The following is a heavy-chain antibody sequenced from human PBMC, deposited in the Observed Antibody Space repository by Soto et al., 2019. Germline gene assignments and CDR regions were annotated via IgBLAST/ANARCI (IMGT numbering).Heavy chain of an antibody. Sequence: PGGSLRLSCEISAFTFSSYWMSWVRQAPGKGLEWVANIKEDGSEIYYVDSVKGRFTISRDNAKNLLYLQMNSLRVEDTAVYYCARGWAFLNYWGQGILVTVSS. V-gene: IGHV3-7*01. J-gene: IGHJ4*02. CDR2: IKEDGSEI. CDR1: AFTFSSYW. CDR3: ARGWAFLNY. D-gene: IGHD3-3*02.